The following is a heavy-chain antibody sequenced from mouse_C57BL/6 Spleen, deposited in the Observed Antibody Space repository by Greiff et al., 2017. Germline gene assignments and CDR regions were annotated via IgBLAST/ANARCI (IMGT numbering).Heavy chain of an antibody. CDR2: IDPSDSET. CDR3: AREYYGSSYGYYAMDY. V-gene: IGHV1-52*01. J-gene: IGHJ4*01. Sequence: QVQLQQPGAELVRPGSSVKLSCKASGYTFTSYWMHWVKQRPIQGLEWIGNIDPSDSETHYNQKFKDKATLTVDKSSSPAYMQRSSLTSEDSAVYYCAREYYGSSYGYYAMDYWGQGTSVTVSS. CDR1: GYTFTSYW. D-gene: IGHD1-1*01.